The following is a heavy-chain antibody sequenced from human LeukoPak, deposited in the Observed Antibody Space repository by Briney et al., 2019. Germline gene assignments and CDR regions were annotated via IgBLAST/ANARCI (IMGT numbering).Heavy chain of an antibody. CDR3: AKGFVEYFQH. Sequence: GGSLRLSCAASGFTFSSYAMSWVRQAPGRGLEWVSLVSGSGGSTYYADSVKGRFTISRDNSKNTLYLQMNSLRAEDTAVYYCAKGFVEYFQHWGQGTLVTVSS. V-gene: IGHV3-23*01. CDR1: GFTFSSYA. J-gene: IGHJ1*01. CDR2: VSGSGGST.